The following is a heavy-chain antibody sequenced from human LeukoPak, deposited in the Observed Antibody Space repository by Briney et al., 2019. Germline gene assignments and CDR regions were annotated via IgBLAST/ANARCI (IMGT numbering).Heavy chain of an antibody. CDR2: IYYSGST. V-gene: IGHV4-31*03. D-gene: IGHD6-13*01. CDR1: GGSISSGGYY. CDR3: ARVIAPAKLDY. J-gene: IGHJ4*02. Sequence: SETLSLTCTVSGGSISSGGYYWSWIRQHPGKGLEWIGYIYYSGSTYYNPSLKSRVTISVDTSKNQFSLKLSSVTAADTAVYYCARVIAPAKLDYWGQGTLVTVSS.